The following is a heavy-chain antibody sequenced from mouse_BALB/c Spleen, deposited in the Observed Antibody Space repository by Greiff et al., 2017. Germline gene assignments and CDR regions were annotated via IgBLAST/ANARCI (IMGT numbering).Heavy chain of an antibody. J-gene: IGHJ2*01. CDR1: GFAFSSYD. CDR3: ASYYYGYFDY. CDR2: ISSGGGST. V-gene: IGHV5-12-1*01. Sequence: EVHLVESGGGLVKPGGSLKLSCAASGFAFSSYDMSWVRQTPEKRLEWVAYISSGGGSTYYPDTVKGRFTISRDNAKNTLYLQMSSLKSEDTAMYYCASYYYGYFDYWGQGTTLTVSS. D-gene: IGHD1-1*01.